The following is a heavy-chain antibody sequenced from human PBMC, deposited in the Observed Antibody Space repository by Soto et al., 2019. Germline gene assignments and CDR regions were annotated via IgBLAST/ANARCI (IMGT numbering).Heavy chain of an antibody. V-gene: IGHV4-39*01. CDR2: IYYSGST. D-gene: IGHD6-6*01. Sequence: SETLSLTCTVSGGSISSSSYYWGWIRQPPGKGLEWIGSIYYSGSTYYNPSLKSRVTISVDTSKNQFSLKLSSVTAADTAVYYCARQQQLADWVFDYWGQGTLVTVSS. CDR1: GGSISSSSYY. CDR3: ARQQQLADWVFDY. J-gene: IGHJ4*02.